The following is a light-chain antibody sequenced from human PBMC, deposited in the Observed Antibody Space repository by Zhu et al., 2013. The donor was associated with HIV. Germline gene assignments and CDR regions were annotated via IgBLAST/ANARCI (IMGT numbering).Light chain of an antibody. CDR1: SSDVGNYNY. Sequence: QSALTQPASVSGSPGQSITISCTGTSSDVGNYNYVSWYQQHPGKAPKLMIYEVTKRPSGVSNRFSGSKSGNTASLTISGLQTEDEADYFCCSYAGSNNLVFGGGTKLTV. CDR3: CSYAGSNNLV. V-gene: IGLV2-23*02. CDR2: EVT. J-gene: IGLJ3*02.